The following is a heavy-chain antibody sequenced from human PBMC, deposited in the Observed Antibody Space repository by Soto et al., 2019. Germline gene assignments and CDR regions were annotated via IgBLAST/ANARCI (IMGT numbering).Heavy chain of an antibody. J-gene: IGHJ6*03. CDR3: ARIKIVGILTYYMDV. V-gene: IGHV4-39*01. CDR1: GGSISSYY. D-gene: IGHD3-3*01. Sequence: SETLSLTCTVAGGSISSYYWGWIRQPPGKGLEWIANMYYSGSTYYNPSLKSRVTISLEMSKNQVSLKLSSVTAADTAVYYCARIKIVGILTYYMDVWGKGTTVTAP. CDR2: MYYSGST.